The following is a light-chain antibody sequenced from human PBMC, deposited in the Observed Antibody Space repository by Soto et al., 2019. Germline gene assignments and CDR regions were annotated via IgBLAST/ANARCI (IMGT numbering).Light chain of an antibody. CDR1: QSISSY. CDR2: AAS. Sequence: DIQMTQSPSSLSASVGVRVTITCRASQSISSYLNWYQQKPGKAPKLLIYAASSLQSGVPSRFSGSGSGTDFTLTISSLQPEDFATYYCQQSYSTHLTFGGGTKVEIK. V-gene: IGKV1-39*01. J-gene: IGKJ4*01. CDR3: QQSYSTHLT.